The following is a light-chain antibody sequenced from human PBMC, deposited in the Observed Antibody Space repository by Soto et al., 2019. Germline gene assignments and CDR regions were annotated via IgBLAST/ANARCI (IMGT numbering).Light chain of an antibody. V-gene: IGKV3-11*01. J-gene: IGKJ1*01. CDR1: QSVSSY. CDR3: QQYNSWPET. Sequence: EIVLTQSPATLSLSPGERATLXXRASQSVSSYLAWYQQKPGQAPRXVIYDASNRATGIPARFSGSGSGTDFTLTISSLQSEDFAVYYCQQYNSWPETFGQGTKVDIK. CDR2: DAS.